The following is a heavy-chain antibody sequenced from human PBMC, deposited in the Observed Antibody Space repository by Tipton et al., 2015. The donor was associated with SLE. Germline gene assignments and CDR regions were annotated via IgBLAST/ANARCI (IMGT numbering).Heavy chain of an antibody. V-gene: IGHV4-61*01. Sequence: TLSLTCTVSSGSVNNANYYWSWIRQPPGKGLEWIGYIYYSGSTNYNPSLRSRVTISVDTSKNQFSLRVTSVTAADTAVYYCARAPLFGVVTVRGPFDYWGQGTLVTVSS. D-gene: IGHD3-3*01. J-gene: IGHJ4*02. CDR2: IYYSGST. CDR3: ARAPLFGVVTVRGPFDY. CDR1: SGSVNNANYY.